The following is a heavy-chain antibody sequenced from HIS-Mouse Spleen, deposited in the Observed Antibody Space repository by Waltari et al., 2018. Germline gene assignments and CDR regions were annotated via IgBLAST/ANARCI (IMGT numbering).Heavy chain of an antibody. V-gene: IGHV3-33*06. CDR2: IWYDGSNK. CDR3: AKDLARKDSGYDAFDI. CDR1: GFPFSSYG. D-gene: IGHD5-12*01. Sequence: QVQLVESGGGVVTPGRSLRLSCAASGFPFSSYGMPWVRQAPGKGLEWVAVIWYDGSNKYYADSVKGRFTISRDNSKNTLYLQMNSLRAEDTAVYYCAKDLARKDSGYDAFDIWGQGTMVTVSS. J-gene: IGHJ3*02.